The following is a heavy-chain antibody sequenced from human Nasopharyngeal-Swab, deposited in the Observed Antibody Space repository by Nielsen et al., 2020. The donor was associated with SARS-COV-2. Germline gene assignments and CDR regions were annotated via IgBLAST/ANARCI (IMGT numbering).Heavy chain of an antibody. CDR3: ARDPGYSWDYYYYGTDV. CDR1: GYTFTSYD. J-gene: IGHJ6*02. CDR2: MNPNSGNT. V-gene: IGHV1-8*01. Sequence: ASVKVSCKASGYTFTSYDINWVRQATGQGLEWMGWMNPNSGNTGYAQKFQGRVTMTRNTSISTAYMELSSLRSEDTAVYYCARDPGYSWDYYYYGTDVWGQGTTVTVSS. D-gene: IGHD5-12*01.